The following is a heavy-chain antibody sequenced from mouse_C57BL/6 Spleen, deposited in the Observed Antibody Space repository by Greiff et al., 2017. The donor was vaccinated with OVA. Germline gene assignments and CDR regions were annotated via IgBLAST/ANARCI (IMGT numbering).Heavy chain of an antibody. Sequence: QVQLQQSGAELVRPGASVTLSCKASGYTFTDYEMHWVKQTPVHGLEWIGAIDPETGGTAYNQKFKGKAILTADKSSSTAYMELRSLTSEDSAVYYCTRLVWGTLDYWGQGTTLTVSS. J-gene: IGHJ2*01. D-gene: IGHD1-1*02. V-gene: IGHV1-15*01. CDR1: GYTFTDYE. CDR2: IDPETGGT. CDR3: TRLVWGTLDY.